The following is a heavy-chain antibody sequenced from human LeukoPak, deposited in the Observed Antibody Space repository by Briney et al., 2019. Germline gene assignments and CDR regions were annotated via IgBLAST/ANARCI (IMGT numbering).Heavy chain of an antibody. V-gene: IGHV4-59*12. CDR1: GGSISSYY. Sequence: SETLSLICTVSGGSISSYYWSWIRQPPGKGLEWIGYIYYSGSTNYNPSLKSRVTISVDTSKNQFSLKLSSVTAADTAVYYCARAPIFGVPHDAFDIWGQGTMVTVSS. CDR2: IYYSGST. J-gene: IGHJ3*02. D-gene: IGHD3-3*01. CDR3: ARAPIFGVPHDAFDI.